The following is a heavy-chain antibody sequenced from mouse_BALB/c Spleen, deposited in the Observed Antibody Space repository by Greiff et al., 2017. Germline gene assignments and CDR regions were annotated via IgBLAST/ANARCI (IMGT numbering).Heavy chain of an antibody. J-gene: IGHJ4*01. V-gene: IGHV7-3*02. CDR3: ARDRDYYGRMDY. Sequence: EVMLVESRGGLVQPGGSLRLSCATSGFTFTDYYMSWVRQPPGKALEWLGFIRNKANGYTTEYSASVKGRFTISRDNSQSILYLQMNTLRAEDSATYYCARDRDYYGRMDYWGQGTSVTVSS. CDR2: IRNKANGYTT. CDR1: GFTFTDYY. D-gene: IGHD1-1*01.